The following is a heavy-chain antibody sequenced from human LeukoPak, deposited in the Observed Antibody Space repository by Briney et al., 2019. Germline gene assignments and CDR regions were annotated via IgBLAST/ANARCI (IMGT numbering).Heavy chain of an antibody. CDR1: GYSFSTYW. D-gene: IGHD5-12*01. CDR3: ARHGGYDRHFYYYMDV. Sequence: PGESLKISCTGSGYSFSTYWIAWVRQMPGKGLEWMGIIYPGDSDTRYSPSFQGQVTISADKSISTPYLQWSSLKASDTTMYYCARHGGYDRHFYYYMDVWGKGTTVTVSS. CDR2: IYPGDSDT. V-gene: IGHV5-51*01. J-gene: IGHJ6*03.